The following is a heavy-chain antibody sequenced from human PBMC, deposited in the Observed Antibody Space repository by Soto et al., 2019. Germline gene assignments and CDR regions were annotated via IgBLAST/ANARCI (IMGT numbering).Heavy chain of an antibody. CDR3: ARRREAVAGTEYYYGMDV. CDR2: INHSGST. CDR1: GGSFSGYY. J-gene: IGHJ6*02. V-gene: IGHV4-34*01. D-gene: IGHD6-19*01. Sequence: PSEPLSLTCAVYGGSFSGYYWSWIRQPPGKGLEWIGEINHSGSTNYNPSLKSRVTISVDTSKNQFSLKLSSVTAADTAVYYCARRREAVAGTEYYYGMDVWGQGTT.